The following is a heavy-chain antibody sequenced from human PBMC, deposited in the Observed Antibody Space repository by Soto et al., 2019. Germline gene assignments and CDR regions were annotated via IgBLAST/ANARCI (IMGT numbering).Heavy chain of an antibody. J-gene: IGHJ4*02. CDR1: GFTFSTYA. Sequence: PGGCLRLSCATSGFTFSTYAMSWVRQAPGKGLEWVSGFSGGGVTTYYADSVKGRFTISRDNSKNTLYLQMKSLRAEDTAVYYCAKSGVAGYCRGGNCYYYLDYWGQGTLVTVSS. CDR3: AKSGVAGYCRGGNCYYYLDY. CDR2: FSGGGVTT. D-gene: IGHD2-15*01. V-gene: IGHV3-23*01.